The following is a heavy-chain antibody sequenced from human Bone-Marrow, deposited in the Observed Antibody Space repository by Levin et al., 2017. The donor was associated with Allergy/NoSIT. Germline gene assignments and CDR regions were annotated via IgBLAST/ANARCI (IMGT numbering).Heavy chain of an antibody. D-gene: IGHD2-15*01. V-gene: IGHV3-23*01. CDR2: ISASGATT. Sequence: GESLKISCAASAVTFSDYGMTWVRQAPGKGLEWVSGISASGATTYYADSVRGRFTIYRVNSQNTLYLQMNSLIVDDTAVYYCSKKDSVAPGGDGMEVWGQGTTVIVSS. J-gene: IGHJ6*02. CDR3: SKKDSVAPGGDGMEV. CDR1: AVTFSDYG.